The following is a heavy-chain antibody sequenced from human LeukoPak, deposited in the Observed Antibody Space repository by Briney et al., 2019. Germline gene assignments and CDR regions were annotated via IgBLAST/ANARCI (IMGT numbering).Heavy chain of an antibody. CDR2: ISSSGSTI. V-gene: IGHV3-48*03. Sequence: GGSLRLSYAASGFPFSSYETNWVRQAPGKGLEWVSYISSSGSTIYYADSVKGRFTISRDNAKNSLYLQMNSLRAEDTAVYYCARDLGRKGELLLFDSWGHGTLVTVSS. D-gene: IGHD1-26*01. CDR3: ARDLGRKGELLLFDS. J-gene: IGHJ4*01. CDR1: GFPFSSYE.